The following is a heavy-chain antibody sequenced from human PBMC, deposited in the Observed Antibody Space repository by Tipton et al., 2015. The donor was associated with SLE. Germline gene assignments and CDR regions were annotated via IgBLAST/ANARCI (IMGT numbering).Heavy chain of an antibody. Sequence: TLSLTCTVSGGSISSYYWSWIRQPPGKGLEWIGYIYYSGSTNYNPSLKSRVTITVDTSKNQFSLKLSSVTAADTAVYYCEREGYSSGWSYFECWGQGTLVTVSS. V-gene: IGHV4-59*01. J-gene: IGHJ4*02. D-gene: IGHD6-19*01. CDR3: EREGYSSGWSYFEC. CDR2: IYYSGST. CDR1: GGSISSYY.